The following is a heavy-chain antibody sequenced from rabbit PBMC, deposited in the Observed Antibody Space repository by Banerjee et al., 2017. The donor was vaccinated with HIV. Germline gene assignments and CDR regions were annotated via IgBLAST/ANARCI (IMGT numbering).Heavy chain of an antibody. CDR3: ARGGSAAAFNL. D-gene: IGHD4-2*01. CDR1: GFTLSSYY. Sequence: LVQPEGSLTLTCKASGFTLSSYYMCWVRQAPGKGLEWIACIYNGDGSTYYASWAKGRFTISKTSSTTVTLQMTSLTAADTATHFCARGGSAAAFNLWGQGTLVTV. V-gene: IGHV1S40*01. CDR2: IYNGDGST. J-gene: IGHJ4*01.